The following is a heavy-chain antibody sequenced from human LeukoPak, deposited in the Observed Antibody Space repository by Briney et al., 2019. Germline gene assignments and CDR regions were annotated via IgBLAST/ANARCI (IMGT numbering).Heavy chain of an antibody. CDR3: ARRYCSSNSCYPWWFDP. CDR1: GYTFTGYY. J-gene: IGHJ5*02. V-gene: IGHV1-2*02. D-gene: IGHD2-2*01. CDR2: INPNSGGT. Sequence: ASVKVSCKASGYTFTGYYMHWVRQAPGQGLEWMGWINPNSGGTNYAQKFQGRVTMTRDTSISTAYMELSRLRSDDTAVYYCARRYCSSNSCYPWWFDPWGQGTLVTVSS.